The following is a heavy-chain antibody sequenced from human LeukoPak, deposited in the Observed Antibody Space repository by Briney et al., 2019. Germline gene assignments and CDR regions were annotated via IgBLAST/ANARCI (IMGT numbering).Heavy chain of an antibody. CDR1: GGSISSSSYY. D-gene: IGHD5-18*01. CDR2: IYYSGST. CDR3: ARQGAEGSYGVIDFDY. Sequence: SETLSLTCTVSGGSISSSSYYWGWIRQPPGKGLEWFGGIYYSGSTYYNPSLKSRVTISVDTSKNQFSLKLSSVTAADTAVYYCARQGAEGSYGVIDFDYWGQGTLVTVSS. J-gene: IGHJ4*02. V-gene: IGHV4-39*01.